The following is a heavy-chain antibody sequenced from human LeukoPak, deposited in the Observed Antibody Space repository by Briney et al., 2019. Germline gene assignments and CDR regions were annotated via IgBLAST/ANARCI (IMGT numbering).Heavy chain of an antibody. V-gene: IGHV4-61*01. CDR3: ARTLSSSWYLGGRTFDY. CDR1: GYSISSGYY. J-gene: IGHJ4*02. D-gene: IGHD6-13*01. CDR2: IYYSGST. Sequence: SETLSLTCTVSGYSISSGYYWSWIRQPPGKGLEWIGYIYYSGSTNYNPSLKSRVTISVDTSKNQFSLKLSSVTAADTTVYYCARTLSSSWYLGGRTFDYWGQGTLVTVSS.